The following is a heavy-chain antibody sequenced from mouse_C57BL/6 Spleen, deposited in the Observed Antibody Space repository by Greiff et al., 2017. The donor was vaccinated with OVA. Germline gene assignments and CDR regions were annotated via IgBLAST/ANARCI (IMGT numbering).Heavy chain of an antibody. Sequence: EVKLMESGPELVKPGASVKMSCKASGYTFTDYNMHWVKQSHGKSLEWIGYINPNNGGTSYNQKFKGKATLTVNKSSSTAYMELRSLTSEDSAVYYCARGYYGSSYGYFDYWGQGTTLTVSS. CDR3: ARGYYGSSYGYFDY. V-gene: IGHV1-22*01. CDR1: GYTFTDYN. D-gene: IGHD1-1*01. J-gene: IGHJ2*01. CDR2: INPNNGGT.